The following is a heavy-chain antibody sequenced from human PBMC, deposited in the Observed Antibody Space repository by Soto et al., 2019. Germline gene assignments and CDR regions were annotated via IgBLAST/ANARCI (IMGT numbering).Heavy chain of an antibody. CDR1: GFTFSNYA. V-gene: IGHV3-23*01. D-gene: IGHD7-27*01. CDR3: AKVPNWGYSYYFDY. Sequence: GGSLRLSXAASGFTFSNYAMSWVRQAPGKGLEWVSTISSSGDNTYYADSVKGRLTISRDNSKNTLYLQMYSLRADDTAIYYCAKVPNWGYSYYFDYWGQGTLVTVSS. CDR2: ISSSGDNT. J-gene: IGHJ4*02.